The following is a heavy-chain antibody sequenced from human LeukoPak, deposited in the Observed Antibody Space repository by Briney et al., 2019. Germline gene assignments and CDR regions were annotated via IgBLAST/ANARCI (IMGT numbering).Heavy chain of an antibody. J-gene: IGHJ4*02. CDR2: IRTKPNNYAT. V-gene: IGHV3-73*01. CDR1: GFTLSGSA. Sequence: GGSLKLSCAASGFTLSGSAMHWVRQASGKGLEWVGRIRTKPNNYATAYAASVKGRFTISRDDSKNTLYLQMNSLRAEDTAVYYCAKDITRYSGSYSHFDYWGQGTLVTVSS. D-gene: IGHD1-26*01. CDR3: AKDITRYSGSYSHFDY.